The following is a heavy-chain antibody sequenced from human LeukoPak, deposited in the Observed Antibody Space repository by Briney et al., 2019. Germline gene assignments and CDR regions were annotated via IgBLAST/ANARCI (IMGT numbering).Heavy chain of an antibody. Sequence: GASVKISCKASGYTFTGYYMHWVRQAPGQGLEWMGWINPNSGGTNYAQKFQGRVTMTRDTSISTAYMELSRLRSDDTAVYYCARISCSSTSCYNYYYYYMDVWGKGTTVTVSS. D-gene: IGHD2-2*02. CDR2: INPNSGGT. J-gene: IGHJ6*03. V-gene: IGHV1-2*02. CDR3: ARISCSSTSCYNYYYYYMDV. CDR1: GYTFTGYY.